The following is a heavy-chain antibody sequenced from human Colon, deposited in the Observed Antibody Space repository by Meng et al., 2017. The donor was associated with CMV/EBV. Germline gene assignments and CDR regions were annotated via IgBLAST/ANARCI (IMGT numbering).Heavy chain of an antibody. CDR1: GFTPSDFY. CDR3: ARSGYGGNTVCDH. Sequence: GESLKISCAASGFTPSDFYMSWIRQAPGKGLEWVSYISGSGDITSYADSLKGRFTISRDNDKKSVYLEMTNLRAEDTAVYYCARSGYGGNTVCDHWGQGTLVTVSS. D-gene: IGHD4-23*01. J-gene: IGHJ4*02. CDR2: ISGSGDIT. V-gene: IGHV3-11*01.